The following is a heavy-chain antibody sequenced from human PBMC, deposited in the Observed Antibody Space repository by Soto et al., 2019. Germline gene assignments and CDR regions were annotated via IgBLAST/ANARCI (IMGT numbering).Heavy chain of an antibody. CDR1: GFTFSSYA. V-gene: IGHV3-23*01. CDR2: ISGSGGST. J-gene: IGHJ4*02. Sequence: EVQLLESGGGLVQPGGSLRLSCAASGFTFSSYAMSWVRQAPGKGLEWVSAISGSGGSTYYADSVKGRFTISRDNSKNTLSLQMNSLRAEDTAVYYCAKAPGEQLRGGDYWGQGTLVTVSS. CDR3: AKAPGEQLRGGDY. D-gene: IGHD6-6*01.